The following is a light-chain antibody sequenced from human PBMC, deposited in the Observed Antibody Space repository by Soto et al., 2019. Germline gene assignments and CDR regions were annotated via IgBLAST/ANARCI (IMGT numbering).Light chain of an antibody. CDR2: EVS. J-gene: IGLJ1*01. CDR3: CSYAGSYTYV. Sequence: QSVLTQPRSVSGSPGQSVTISCTGTSSDVGGYNYVSWYQQHPGGATKLTDYEVSKRPSGVPNRFSGSKSGNTASLTISGLQAEDEADYYCCSYAGSYTYVFGTGTKVTVL. CDR1: SSDVGGYNY. V-gene: IGLV2-11*01.